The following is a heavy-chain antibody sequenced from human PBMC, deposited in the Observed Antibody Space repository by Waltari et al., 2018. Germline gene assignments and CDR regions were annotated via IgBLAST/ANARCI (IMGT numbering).Heavy chain of an antibody. D-gene: IGHD2-2*02. CDR3: AIVTDIVVVPAAISYAFDI. CDR1: GGTFSRYA. CDR2: IIPIFGTA. Sequence: QVQLVQSGAEVKKPGSSVKVSCKASGGTFSRYAISWVRPAPVHGLEWMGGIIPIFGTANYAQKCQGRVTITADESTSTAYMELSSLRSEDTAVYYCAIVTDIVVVPAAISYAFDIWGQGTMVTVSS. J-gene: IGHJ3*02. V-gene: IGHV1-69*01.